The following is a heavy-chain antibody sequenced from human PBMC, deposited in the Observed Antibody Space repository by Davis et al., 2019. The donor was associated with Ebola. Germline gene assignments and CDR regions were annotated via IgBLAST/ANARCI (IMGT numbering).Heavy chain of an antibody. Sequence: SQTLSLTRAISGDSVSSYDVAWNWIRQSPSRGLEWLGRTYYESKWRDDYAVSVKGRITISPDTPKNQFSLQLISVTPEDAAVYYCARGRQSAFDFWGQGTVVTVSS. V-gene: IGHV6-1*01. CDR1: GDSVSSYDVA. CDR3: ARGRQSAFDF. J-gene: IGHJ3*01. CDR2: TYYESKWRD.